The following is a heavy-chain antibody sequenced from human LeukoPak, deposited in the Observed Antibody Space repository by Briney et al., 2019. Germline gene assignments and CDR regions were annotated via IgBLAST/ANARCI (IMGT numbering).Heavy chain of an antibody. D-gene: IGHD6-19*01. J-gene: IGHJ4*02. CDR2: INPNSGGT. CDR1: GYTFTGYY. Sequence: GASVKVSCKASGYTFTGYYMHWVRQAPGQGLEWMGWINPNSGGTNYAQKFQGRATMTRDTSISTAYMELSRLRSDDTAVYYCWLYSSGWYDYWGQRTLVTVSS. CDR3: WLYSSGWYDY. V-gene: IGHV1-2*02.